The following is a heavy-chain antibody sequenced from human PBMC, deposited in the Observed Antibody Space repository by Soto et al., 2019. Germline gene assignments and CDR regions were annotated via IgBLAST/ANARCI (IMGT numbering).Heavy chain of an antibody. CDR2: ISVDGTNK. J-gene: IGHJ3*02. CDR3: PRETHGSGSAGCSDI. CDR1: GFALSNAV. D-gene: IGHD2-15*01. Sequence: QVQLVESGGGVVQPGKSLRLSCAVCGFALSNAVIHWVRQTPGNGLEWVALISVDGTNKHYADSVKGRSTISLDVSQNLVFLQLLSLRLEDSGTYYCPRETHGSGSAGCSDIRGQGNVVSVSS. V-gene: IGHV3-30*03.